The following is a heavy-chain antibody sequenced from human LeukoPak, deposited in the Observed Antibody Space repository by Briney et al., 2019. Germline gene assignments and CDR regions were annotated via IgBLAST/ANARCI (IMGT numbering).Heavy chain of an antibody. V-gene: IGHV3-30-3*01. CDR2: ISYDGSNK. D-gene: IGHD3-22*01. J-gene: IGHJ5*02. CDR3: AIPPSSFDTAPYDSSGYSWFDP. CDR1: GFTFSSYA. Sequence: PGRSLRLSCAASGFTFSSYAMHWVRQAPGKGLEWVAVISYDGSNKYYADSVKGRFTISRDNSKNTLYLQMNSLRAEDTAVYYCAIPPSSFDTAPYDSSGYSWFDPWGQGTLVTVSS.